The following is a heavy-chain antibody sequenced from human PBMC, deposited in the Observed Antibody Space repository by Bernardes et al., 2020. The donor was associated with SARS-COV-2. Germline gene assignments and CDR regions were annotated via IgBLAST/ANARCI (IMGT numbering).Heavy chain of an antibody. CDR2: VDGSAKTI. D-gene: IGHD4-17*01. CDR3: AKDFIVGDSLWYFDV. CDR1: GFSFSRYA. J-gene: IGHJ2*01. V-gene: IGHV3-23*03. Sequence: GGSLRLSCAAFGFSFSRYAMAWVRQAPGKGLEFVAVVDGSAKTIFYANSVRGRFSISKDSSNNIVYLQMNSLTGEDTATYYFAKDFIVGDSLWYFDVWGRGTLVTVSS.